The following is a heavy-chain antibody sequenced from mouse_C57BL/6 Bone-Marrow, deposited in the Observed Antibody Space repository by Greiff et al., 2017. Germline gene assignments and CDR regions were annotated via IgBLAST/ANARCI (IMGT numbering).Heavy chain of an antibody. Sequence: EVKVVESGGGLVQPKGSLKLSCAASGFTFNTYAMHWVRQAPGKGLEWVARIRRKSSNYATYYADSVKDRFTISRDDSQSMLYLQMNNLKTEDTAMYYCVIDGYYGRAYWGQGTLVTVSA. V-gene: IGHV10-3*01. CDR3: VIDGYYGRAY. J-gene: IGHJ3*01. CDR1: GFTFNTYA. D-gene: IGHD2-3*01. CDR2: IRRKSSNYAT.